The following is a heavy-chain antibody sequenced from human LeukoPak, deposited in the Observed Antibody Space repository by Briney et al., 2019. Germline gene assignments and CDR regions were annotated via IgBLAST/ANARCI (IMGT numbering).Heavy chain of an antibody. CDR2: IASDGSST. V-gene: IGHV3-74*01. Sequence: GGSLRLSCTASGFTFSSYWMNWVRQAPGKGLVWVSRIASDGSSTTYADSVKGRFSISRDNAKNTLYLQMNSLRAEDTAVYYCARGRPHGNDYWGQGTLVTVSS. CDR3: ARGRPHGNDY. J-gene: IGHJ4*02. CDR1: GFTFSSYW. D-gene: IGHD4-23*01.